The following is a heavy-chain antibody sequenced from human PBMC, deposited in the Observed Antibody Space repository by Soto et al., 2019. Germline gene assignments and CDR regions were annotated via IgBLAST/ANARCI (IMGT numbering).Heavy chain of an antibody. J-gene: IGHJ4*02. V-gene: IGHV4-39*07. CDR2: IYYSGST. Sequence: SETLSLTCTVSGGSISSSSYYWGWIRQPPGKGLEWIGSIYYSGSTYYNPSLKSRVTISVDTSKNQFSLKLSSVTAADTAVYYCASQYYYDSSGSDTFDYWGQGTQVTVSS. CDR1: GGSISSSSYY. CDR3: ASQYYYDSSGSDTFDY. D-gene: IGHD3-22*01.